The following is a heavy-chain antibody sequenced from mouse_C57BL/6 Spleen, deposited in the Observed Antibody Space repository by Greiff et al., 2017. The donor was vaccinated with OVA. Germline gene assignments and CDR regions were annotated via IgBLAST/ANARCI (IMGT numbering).Heavy chain of an antibody. J-gene: IGHJ2*01. V-gene: IGHV1-55*01. Sequence: QVQLQQPGAELVKPGASVKMSCKASGYTFTSYWITWVKQRPGQGLEWIGDIYPGSGSTNYNEKFKSKATLTVDTSSSTAYMQRSSLTSEDSAVYYCAREPSLYYALDYWGQGTTLTVSS. CDR2: IYPGSGST. CDR3: AREPSLYYALDY. D-gene: IGHD2-1*01. CDR1: GYTFTSYW.